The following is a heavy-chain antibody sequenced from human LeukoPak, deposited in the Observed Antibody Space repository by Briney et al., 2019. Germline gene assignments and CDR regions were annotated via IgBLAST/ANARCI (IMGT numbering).Heavy chain of an antibody. CDR3: ARALYYYDSSAISDYYYYTDV. J-gene: IGHJ6*03. V-gene: IGHV4-59*01. D-gene: IGHD3-22*01. Sequence: SSETLSLTCTVSGVSISSYYWSWIRQPPGKGLEWIGYIYYSGSTNYNPSLKSRVTISVDTSKNQFSLKLSSVTAADTAVYYCARALYYYDSSAISDYYYYTDVWGKGTTVTVSS. CDR2: IYYSGST. CDR1: GVSISSYY.